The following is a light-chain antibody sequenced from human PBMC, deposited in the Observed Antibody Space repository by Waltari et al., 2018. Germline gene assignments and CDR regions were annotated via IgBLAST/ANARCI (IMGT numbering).Light chain of an antibody. V-gene: IGKV3-20*01. CDR3: QQYDSSPIT. J-gene: IGKJ5*01. Sequence: EIVLTQSPGPLSLSPGERATLSCRASQSVVSRYLAWYQQKPGQAPRLLLHGASSRATGIPDRFSGSGSGTDFTLIISRLEPEDFAVYYCQQYDSSPITFGQGTRLEIK. CDR1: QSVVSRY. CDR2: GAS.